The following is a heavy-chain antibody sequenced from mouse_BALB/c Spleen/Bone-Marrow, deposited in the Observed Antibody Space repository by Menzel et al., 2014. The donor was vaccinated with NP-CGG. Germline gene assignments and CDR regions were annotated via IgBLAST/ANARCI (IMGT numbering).Heavy chain of an antibody. V-gene: IGHV4-1*02. J-gene: IGHJ2*01. Sequence: VMLVESGGGLVQPGGSLKLSCAASGFDFSRYWMSWVRQAPGKGLEWIGEINPDSSTINYTPSLKDKFIISRDNAKNTLYLQMRRVRSEDTALYYCARQGYYGYSDYWGQGTTLTVSS. CDR3: ARQGYYGYSDY. CDR2: INPDSSTI. CDR1: GFDFSRYW. D-gene: IGHD1-2*01.